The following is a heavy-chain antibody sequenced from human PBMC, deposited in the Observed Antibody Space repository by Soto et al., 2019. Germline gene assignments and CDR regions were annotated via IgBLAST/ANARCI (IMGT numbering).Heavy chain of an antibody. J-gene: IGHJ4*02. Sequence: GAPVKVSCKASGYTFTSYGVSWERQAPGQGLEWMGWISAHNGNTNYAQKLQGRVTMTTDTSTSTAYMELRSLRSDDTAVYYCAISIRYSSFFNYWGQGTLVTVSS. CDR1: GYTFTSYG. V-gene: IGHV1-18*04. CDR2: ISAHNGNT. CDR3: AISIRYSSFFNY. D-gene: IGHD6-19*01.